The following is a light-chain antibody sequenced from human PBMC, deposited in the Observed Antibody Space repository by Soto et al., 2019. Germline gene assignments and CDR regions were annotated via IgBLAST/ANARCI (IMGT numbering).Light chain of an antibody. V-gene: IGKV3-15*01. CDR1: QSVSSD. CDR2: GES. Sequence: EIVMTQSPATLSVSPGERATLSCRASQSVSSDFAWYQKKPGQAPRLLVYGESTRATDIPARFTGSGSGTEFTLTIRSLQSEDFALYYCQQYYKSPPTFGQGTKLEIK. CDR3: QQYYKSPPT. J-gene: IGKJ2*01.